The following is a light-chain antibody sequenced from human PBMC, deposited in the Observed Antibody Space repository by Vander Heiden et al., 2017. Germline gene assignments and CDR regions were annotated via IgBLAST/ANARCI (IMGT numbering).Light chain of an antibody. CDR2: AAS. CDR1: QGISSY. CDR3: QQLNSYQFT. J-gene: IGKJ4*01. V-gene: IGKV1-9*01. Sequence: DIQLTQSPSFLSASVGDRVTITCRASQGISSYLAWYQQKPGNAPKFLIYAASTLQSGVPSWCSGSGSGTEFPLTISSLQPEDSATYYCQQLNSYQFTFGGGTKVEIK.